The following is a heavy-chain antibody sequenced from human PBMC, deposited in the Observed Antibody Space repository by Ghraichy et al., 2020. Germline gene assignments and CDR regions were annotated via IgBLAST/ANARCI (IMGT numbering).Heavy chain of an antibody. CDR1: GGSISSGGYY. V-gene: IGHV4-31*03. J-gene: IGHJ5*02. CDR3: ARTSSMTTVVTWEEVWIDP. Sequence: SETLSLTCTVSGGSISSGGYYWSWIRQHPGKGLEWIGYIYYSGSTYYNPSLKSRITISVDTSKNQFSLKLSSVTAADTAVYYCARTSSMTTVVTWEEVWIDPWGQGTLVTVSS. CDR2: IYYSGST. D-gene: IGHD4-23*01.